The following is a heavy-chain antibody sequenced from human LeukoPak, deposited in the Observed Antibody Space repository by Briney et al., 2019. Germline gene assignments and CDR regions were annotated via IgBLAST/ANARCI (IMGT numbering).Heavy chain of an antibody. D-gene: IGHD4-17*01. CDR1: GVSISSYY. Sequence: PSETLSLTCTVSGVSISSYYWSWIRQPAGKGLEWIGRIYTSGSTNYNPSLKSRVTISVDKSKNQFSLKLSCVTAADTAVYYCDTNYGVLTPLGYWGQGTLVTVSS. CDR2: IYTSGST. J-gene: IGHJ4*02. CDR3: DTNYGVLTPLGY. V-gene: IGHV4-4*07.